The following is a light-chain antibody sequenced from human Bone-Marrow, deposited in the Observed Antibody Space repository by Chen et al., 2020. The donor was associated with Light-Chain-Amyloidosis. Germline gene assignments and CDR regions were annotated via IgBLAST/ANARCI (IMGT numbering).Light chain of an antibody. V-gene: IGLV1-40*01. CDR3: QSYDNSLSGSRV. CDR2: ANN. Sequence: QSVLTHPPSVSGAPGQRVTISCPGSSSNIGAGFDVHWSQRLPGTAPKLLIYANNNRPSGVTDRFSGSKSGTSASLAITGLQADDEADYYCQSYDNSLSGSRVFGGGTKLTVL. CDR1: SSNIGAGFD. J-gene: IGLJ2*01.